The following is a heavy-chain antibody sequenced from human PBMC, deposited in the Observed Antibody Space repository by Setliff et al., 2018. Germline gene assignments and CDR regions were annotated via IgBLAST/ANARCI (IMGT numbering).Heavy chain of an antibody. Sequence: GGSLRLSCTASGLTFADAWMNWVRQAPGKGREWVARVRSNSVGGTTEYGAPVKGRFTISRDDSKDTVYLQMNDLKTEDTGVYYCTGRTYGHQLGDYWGQGTLVTVSS. D-gene: IGHD3-10*01. V-gene: IGHV3-15*01. CDR1: GLTFADAW. CDR3: TGRTYGHQLGDY. CDR2: VRSNSVGGTT. J-gene: IGHJ4*02.